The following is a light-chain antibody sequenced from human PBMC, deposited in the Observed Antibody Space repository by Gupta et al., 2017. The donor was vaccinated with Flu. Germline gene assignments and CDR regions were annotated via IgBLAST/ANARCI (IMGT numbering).Light chain of an antibody. J-gene: IGLJ3*02. Sequence: QSVLTQPPSVSAAPGQEVIISCSGSSSNIGNNYVSWYQQLPGTAPKLLIYENNKRPSGIPDRFSGSQSGTSATLGITGLQTGDEADYHCGAWDSTFKVYVFGGGTKVTVL. CDR1: SSNIGNNY. CDR2: ENN. V-gene: IGLV1-51*02. CDR3: GAWDSTFKVYV.